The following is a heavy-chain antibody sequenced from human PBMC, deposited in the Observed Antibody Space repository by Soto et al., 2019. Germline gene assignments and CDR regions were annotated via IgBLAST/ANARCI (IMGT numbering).Heavy chain of an antibody. CDR1: GGSISSGGYS. D-gene: IGHD4-17*01. CDR2: ISWNSGSI. Sequence: LSLTCAVSGGSISSGGYSWSWIRQPPGKGLEWVSGISWNSGSIGYADSVKGRFTISRDNAKNSLYLQMNSLRAEDTALYYCAKGPELDYGDSYRYFDLWGRGTLVTVSS. J-gene: IGHJ2*01. V-gene: IGHV3-9*01. CDR3: AKGPELDYGDSYRYFDL.